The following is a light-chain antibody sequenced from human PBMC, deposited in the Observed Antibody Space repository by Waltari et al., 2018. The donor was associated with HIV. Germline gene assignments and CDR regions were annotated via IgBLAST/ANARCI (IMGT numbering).Light chain of an antibody. V-gene: IGLV2-8*01. CDR1: SSDIGLYNF. Sequence: QSALTQPPSASGSPGQSVTIPCAGTSSDIGLYNFVSWYQHHPGKAPKLMISDVSRRPSGVPDRFSGSKSGNTASLTVSGLQADDEATYYCFSYAGNNFLLFGGGTKLTVL. CDR3: FSYAGNNFLL. J-gene: IGLJ2*01. CDR2: DVS.